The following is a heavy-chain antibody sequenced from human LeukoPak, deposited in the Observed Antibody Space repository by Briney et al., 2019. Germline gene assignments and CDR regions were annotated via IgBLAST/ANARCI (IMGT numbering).Heavy chain of an antibody. V-gene: IGHV3-7*01. CDR2: IKQDGSEK. CDR1: GFTFSRYW. Sequence: GGSLRLSCAASGFTFSRYWMSWVRQAPGKGLEWVANIKQDGSEKYCVDSVKGRFTISRDNAKNSLFLQMNSLRAEDMAVYYCARDIRYSYGDDAFDIWGQGTMVTVSS. J-gene: IGHJ3*02. D-gene: IGHD5-18*01. CDR3: ARDIRYSYGDDAFDI.